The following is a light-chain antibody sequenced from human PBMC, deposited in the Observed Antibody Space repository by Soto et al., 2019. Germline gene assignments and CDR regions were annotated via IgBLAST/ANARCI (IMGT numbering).Light chain of an antibody. CDR3: CSYTRTSNHYF. J-gene: IGLJ1*01. CDR1: SSDVGGYDY. Sequence: QSLLSEPASVSSSPGLSITISATGTSSDVGGYDYVSWYQQRPGKAPKLMIYEVRYRPSGVSNRFSGSKSGNTASLTISGLQAEDEADYYCCSYTRTSNHYFFGSGTKVTVL. V-gene: IGLV2-14*01. CDR2: EVR.